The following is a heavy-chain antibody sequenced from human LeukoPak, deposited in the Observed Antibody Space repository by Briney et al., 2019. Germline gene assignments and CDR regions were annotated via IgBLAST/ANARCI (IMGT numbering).Heavy chain of an antibody. V-gene: IGHV4-34*01. CDR3: ARQYYYGSGSYFPPDGWFDP. Sequence: PETLSLTCAVYGGSFSGYYWSWIRQPPGKGLEWIGEINHSGSTNYNPSLKSRVTISVDTSKNQFSLKLSSVTAADTAVYYCARQYYYGSGSYFPPDGWFDPWGQGTLVTVSS. CDR2: INHSGST. J-gene: IGHJ5*02. D-gene: IGHD3-10*01. CDR1: GGSFSGYY.